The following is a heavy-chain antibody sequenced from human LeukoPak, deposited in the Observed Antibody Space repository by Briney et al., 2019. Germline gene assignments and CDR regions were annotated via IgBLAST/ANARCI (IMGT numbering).Heavy chain of an antibody. CDR2: IKQDASEK. CDR1: GFTFSSYG. Sequence: PGGSLRLSCGASGFTFSSYGMHWVRQAPGKGLEWVANIKQDASEKYYVDSVKGRFTISRDNAKNSLYLQMNSLRAEDTAVYYCARYCGGDCYGMDVWGQGTTVTVSS. J-gene: IGHJ6*02. CDR3: ARYCGGDCYGMDV. V-gene: IGHV3-7*01. D-gene: IGHD2-21*01.